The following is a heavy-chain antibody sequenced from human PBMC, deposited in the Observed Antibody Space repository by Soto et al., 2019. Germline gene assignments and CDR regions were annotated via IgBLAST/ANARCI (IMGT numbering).Heavy chain of an antibody. J-gene: IGHJ5*02. CDR3: ATYSETYLNRLDP. V-gene: IGHV4-4*07. CDR2: VFASGTT. Sequence: SETLSLTCTVSGASIKSDYWAWIRQPAGQGLEWIGRVFASGTTNYNPSPRNRITMSVATARNQISLYMRSMTAASTAMYFCATYSETYLNRLDPWGQGIPVTVSS. D-gene: IGHD5-18*01. CDR1: GASIKSDY.